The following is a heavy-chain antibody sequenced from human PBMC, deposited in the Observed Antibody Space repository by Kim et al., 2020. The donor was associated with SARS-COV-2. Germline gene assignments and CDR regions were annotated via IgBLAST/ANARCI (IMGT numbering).Heavy chain of an antibody. CDR1: GFTFSTFS. Sequence: GGSLRLSCAASGFTFSTFSMNWVRQAPGKGLQWVASINFNSNYIYYADSVKGRFTISRDNAQKSLYLQMDTLTADDTAVYYCARDRGAIAMAAHYVDLWGRGPVVSVS. J-gene: IGHJ4*02. V-gene: IGHV3-21*01. D-gene: IGHD6-19*01. CDR3: ARDRGAIAMAAHYVDL. CDR2: INFNSNYI.